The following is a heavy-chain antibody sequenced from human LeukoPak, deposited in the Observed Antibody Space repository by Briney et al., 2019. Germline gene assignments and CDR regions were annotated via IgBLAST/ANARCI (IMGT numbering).Heavy chain of an antibody. CDR3: ARHLLRGQNFDY. CDR2: IKDDGSDK. Sequence: GGSLRLSCGPSGFTFSDSWMSWLRQAPGQGLEWVASIKDDGSDKYYLDSVRGRFTISRDNAEDSLYLQLDDLRAEDTAVFYCARHLLRGQNFDYWGQGTLVTVSS. CDR1: GFTFSDSW. V-gene: IGHV3-7*01. J-gene: IGHJ4*02.